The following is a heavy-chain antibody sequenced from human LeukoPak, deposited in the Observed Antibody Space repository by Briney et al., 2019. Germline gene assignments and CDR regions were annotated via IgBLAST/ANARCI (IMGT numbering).Heavy chain of an antibody. J-gene: IGHJ3*02. CDR2: IKQDGSEK. V-gene: IGHV3-7*01. Sequence: VQPGGSLRLSCAASGFTFGSYWMNWVRQAPGKGLEWVANIKQDGSEKHYVDPVKGRFTISRDNAKNSLYLQMNSLRAEDTALYYCARDLAGPPQEAFDIWGQGTMVTVSS. CDR1: GFTFGSYW. CDR3: ARDLAGPPQEAFDI.